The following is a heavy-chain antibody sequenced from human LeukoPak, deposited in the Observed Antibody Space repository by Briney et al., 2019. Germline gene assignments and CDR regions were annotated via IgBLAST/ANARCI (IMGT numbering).Heavy chain of an antibody. CDR2: IYTSGSS. J-gene: IGHJ4*02. Sequence: PSQTLSLTCTVSGGSISSGSYYWRWIRQPAGKGLEWIGRIYTSGSSNYNPSLKSRVTISVDTSKNQFSLKLSSVTAADTAVYYGARSTGSQLLWFGEFDYWGQGTLVTVSS. D-gene: IGHD3-10*01. CDR3: ARSTGSQLLWFGEFDY. CDR1: GGSISSGSYY. V-gene: IGHV4-61*02.